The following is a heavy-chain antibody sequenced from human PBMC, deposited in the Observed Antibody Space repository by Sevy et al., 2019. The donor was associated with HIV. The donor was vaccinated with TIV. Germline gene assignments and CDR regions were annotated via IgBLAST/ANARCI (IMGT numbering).Heavy chain of an antibody. Sequence: GESLKISCKGSGYSFTSYWIGWVRQMPGKGLEWMGIIYPGDSDTRYSPSFQGQVTISADKSISTAYLQGSSLKASDTAMYYCARLGAYCGGDCYPPSYYYYGMDVWGQGTTVTVSS. CDR3: ARLGAYCGGDCYPPSYYYYGMDV. V-gene: IGHV5-51*01. D-gene: IGHD2-21*02. CDR1: GYSFTSYW. J-gene: IGHJ6*02. CDR2: IYPGDSDT.